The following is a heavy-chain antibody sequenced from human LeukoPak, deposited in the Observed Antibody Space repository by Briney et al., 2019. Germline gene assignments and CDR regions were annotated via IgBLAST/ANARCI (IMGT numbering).Heavy chain of an antibody. V-gene: IGHV4-59*01. CDR1: GGSISSYY. Sequence: SETLSLTCTVSGGSISSYYWSWIRQPPGKGLEWIGYIYYSGSTNYNPSLKSRVTISVDTSKNQFSLKLSSVTDADTAVYYCARRRWSGSYTHHDWRQGTLVTVSP. D-gene: IGHD3-10*01. CDR3: ARRRWSGSYTHHD. J-gene: IGHJ4*02. CDR2: IYYSGST.